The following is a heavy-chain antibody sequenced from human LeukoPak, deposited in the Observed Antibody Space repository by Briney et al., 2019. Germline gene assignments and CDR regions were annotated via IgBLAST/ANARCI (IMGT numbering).Heavy chain of an antibody. Sequence: SETLSLTCAVYGGSFSGYYWSWIRQPPGKGLEWIGEINHSGSTNYNPSLKSRVTISVDASKNQFSLKLSSVTAADTAVYYCARALSSSWYKNWFDPWGQGTLVTVSS. CDR3: ARALSSSWYKNWFDP. CDR1: GGSFSGYY. J-gene: IGHJ5*02. CDR2: INHSGST. V-gene: IGHV4-34*01. D-gene: IGHD6-13*01.